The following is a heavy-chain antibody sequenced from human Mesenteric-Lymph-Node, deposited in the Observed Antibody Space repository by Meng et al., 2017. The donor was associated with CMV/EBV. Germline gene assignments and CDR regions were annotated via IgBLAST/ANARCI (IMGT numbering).Heavy chain of an antibody. CDR2: IYHSGST. V-gene: IGHV4-4*02. J-gene: IGHJ5*02. D-gene: IGHD2-2*01. CDR1: SSLTW. CDR3: ARVGVVVPAAIAGLLYWFDP. Sequence: SSLTWWRWARQPPGKWLEWIGAIYHSGSTNYTPSLKSRVTISVDKSKNQFSLKLSSVTAADTAVYYCARVGVVVPAAIAGLLYWFDPWGQGTLVTVSS.